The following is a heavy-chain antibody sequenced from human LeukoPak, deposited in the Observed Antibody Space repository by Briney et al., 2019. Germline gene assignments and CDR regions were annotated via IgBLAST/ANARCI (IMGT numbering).Heavy chain of an antibody. J-gene: IGHJ4*02. D-gene: IGHD3-10*01. V-gene: IGHV3-33*01. CDR3: TRESGSGNYYYDY. Sequence: GGPLRLSCAASGFTFSSYGMHWVRQAPGKGLEWVAVIWFDGSSEYYADSVKGRFTISRDNSKNTLYLQMNSLRAEDTAVYYCTRESGSGNYYYDYWGQGTLVTVSS. CDR1: GFTFSSYG. CDR2: IWFDGSSE.